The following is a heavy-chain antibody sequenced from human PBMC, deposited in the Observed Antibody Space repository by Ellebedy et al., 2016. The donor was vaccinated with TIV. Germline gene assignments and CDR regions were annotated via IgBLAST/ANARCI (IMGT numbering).Heavy chain of an antibody. D-gene: IGHD3-3*01. J-gene: IGHJ3*02. CDR2: IYYSGNT. Sequence: MPSETLTLTCTFSVGSINSYYWSWIRQLPGKGLEWIGNIYYSGNTNYNPSLKSRVTISVDTSKNQFSLKLSSVTAADTAVYYCATQSYYGFWSGYYRGDNDAFDIWGQGTMVTVSS. CDR3: ATQSYYGFWSGYYRGDNDAFDI. V-gene: IGHV4-59*08. CDR1: VGSINSYY.